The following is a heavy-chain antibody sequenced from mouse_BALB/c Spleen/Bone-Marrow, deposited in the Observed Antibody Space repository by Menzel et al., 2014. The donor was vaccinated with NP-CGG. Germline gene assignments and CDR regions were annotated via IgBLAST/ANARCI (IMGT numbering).Heavy chain of an antibody. CDR2: IRNKANGYTT. V-gene: IGHV7-3*02. CDR3: ARDMGGILFNS. Sequence: EVKVVESGGGLVQPGGSLILSCATSGFAFTDYYMNWVRQPPGEALEWLAFIRNKANGYTTEYSASVKGRFTISRDNSHSILYLHMNTLRAEYNDTYYCARDMGGILFNSWGQGTTLTVSS. CDR1: GFAFTDYY. J-gene: IGHJ2*01. D-gene: IGHD4-1*01.